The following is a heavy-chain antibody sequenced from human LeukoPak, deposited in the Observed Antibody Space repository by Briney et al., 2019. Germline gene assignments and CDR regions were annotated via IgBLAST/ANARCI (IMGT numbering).Heavy chain of an antibody. J-gene: IGHJ3*02. V-gene: IGHV3-15*01. CDR3: TTDLRDYGDPGDAFDI. CDR1: GFTFSNAW. D-gene: IGHD4-17*01. Sequence: GGSLRLSCAASGFTFSNAWMSWVRQAPGKGLEWVGRIKSKTDGGTTDYAAPGKGRFTISRDDSKNTLYLQRNSLKTEDTAVYYCTTDLRDYGDPGDAFDIWGQGTMVTVSS. CDR2: IKSKTDGGTT.